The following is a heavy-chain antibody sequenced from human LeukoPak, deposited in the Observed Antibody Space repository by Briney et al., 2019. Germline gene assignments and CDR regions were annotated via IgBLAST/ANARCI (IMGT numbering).Heavy chain of an antibody. V-gene: IGHV1-69*06. CDR3: ARCSPGDRSNFYAVLQY. J-gene: IGHJ4*02. D-gene: IGHD4-11*01. CDR2: IIPVFGTT. CDR1: GGTFSSYA. Sequence: ASVKVSCKASGGTFSSYAVSWGVLTPGPGRKGLRGIIPVFGTTTYAPKFPGKVTMTADKSTNTAYLEISSLTSDDTAVYYCARCSPGDRSNFYAVLQYWGQGTQVTVST.